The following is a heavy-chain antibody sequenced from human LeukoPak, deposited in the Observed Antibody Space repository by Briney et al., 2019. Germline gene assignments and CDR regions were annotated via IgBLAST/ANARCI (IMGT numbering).Heavy chain of an antibody. D-gene: IGHD3-22*01. CDR1: GYSISSGYY. V-gene: IGHV4-38-2*02. Sequence: PSETLSLTCTVSGYSISSGYYWGWIRQPPGKGLEWIGSIYHSGSTYYNPSLKSRVTISVDTSKNQFSLKLSSVTAADTAVYYCARRWHYDSSGYIDYWGQGTLVTVSS. CDR3: ARRWHYDSSGYIDY. CDR2: IYHSGST. J-gene: IGHJ4*02.